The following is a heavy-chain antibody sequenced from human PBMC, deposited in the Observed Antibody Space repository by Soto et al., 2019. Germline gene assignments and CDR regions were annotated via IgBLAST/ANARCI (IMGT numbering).Heavy chain of an antibody. J-gene: IGHJ4*02. CDR1: GFTVSNSY. D-gene: IGHD3-10*01. CDR2: IYSGGST. Sequence: GGSLRLSCAASGFTVSNSYMSWVRQAPGKGLEWVSAIYSGGSTYYADSVRGRFTISRDNSRNTLYLQMNSLRAEDTAVYFCARCDGSATYCFFFAYWGQGTPVTVSS. CDR3: ARCDGSATYCFFFAY. V-gene: IGHV3-66*01.